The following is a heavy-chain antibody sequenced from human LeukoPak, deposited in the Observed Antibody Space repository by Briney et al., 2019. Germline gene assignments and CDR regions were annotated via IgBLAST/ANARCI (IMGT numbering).Heavy chain of an antibody. CDR3: ARAIDDGYNSDY. CDR1: GGTFSSSA. Sequence: ASVNVSCKASGGTFSSSAISWVRHGPGQGLEWMGRIIPIFGIANYAQKFQGRVRITTDKSTSTAYMELSSLRSEDTAVYYCARAIDDGYNSDYWGQGTLVTVSS. J-gene: IGHJ4*02. V-gene: IGHV1-69*04. D-gene: IGHD5-24*01. CDR2: IIPIFGIA.